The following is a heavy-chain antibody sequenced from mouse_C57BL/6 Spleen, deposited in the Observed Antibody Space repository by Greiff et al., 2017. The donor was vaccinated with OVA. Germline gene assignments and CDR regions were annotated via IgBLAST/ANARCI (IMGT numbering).Heavy chain of an antibody. D-gene: IGHD4-1*01. J-gene: IGHJ2*01. CDR3: AREANWDPFDY. Sequence: EVQLVESGGGLVKPGGSLKLSCAASGFTFSDYGMHWVRQAPEKGLEWVAYISSGSSTIYYADTVKGRFTISRDNAKNTLFLQMTSLRSEDTAMYYCAREANWDPFDYWGQGTTLTVSS. CDR2: ISSGSSTI. V-gene: IGHV5-17*01. CDR1: GFTFSDYG.